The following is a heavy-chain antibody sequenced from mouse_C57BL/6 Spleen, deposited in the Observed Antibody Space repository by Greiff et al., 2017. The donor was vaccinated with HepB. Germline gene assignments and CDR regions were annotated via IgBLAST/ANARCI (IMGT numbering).Heavy chain of an antibody. Sequence: EVQLKESGGGLVKPGGSLKLSCAASGFTFSDYGMHWVRQAPEKGLEWVAYISSGSSTIYYADTVKGRFTISRDNAKNTLFLQMTSLRSEDTAMYYCAITTVVAYYAMDYWGQGTSVTVSS. J-gene: IGHJ4*01. V-gene: IGHV5-17*01. CDR3: AITTVVAYYAMDY. CDR1: GFTFSDYG. D-gene: IGHD1-1*01. CDR2: ISSGSSTI.